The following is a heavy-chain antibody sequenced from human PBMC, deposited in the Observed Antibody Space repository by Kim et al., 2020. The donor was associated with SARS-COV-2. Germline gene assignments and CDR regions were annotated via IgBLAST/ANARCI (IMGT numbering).Heavy chain of an antibody. V-gene: IGHV3-21*01. Sequence: GGSLRLSCAASGFTFSSYSMNWVRQAPGKGLEWVSSISSSSCYIYYADSVKGRFTISRDNAKNSLYLQMNSLRAEDTAVYYCARVGYCGGDCYSSYFDYWGQGTLVTVSS. J-gene: IGHJ4*02. CDR3: ARVGYCGGDCYSSYFDY. CDR1: GFTFSSYS. D-gene: IGHD2-21*02. CDR2: ISSSSCYI.